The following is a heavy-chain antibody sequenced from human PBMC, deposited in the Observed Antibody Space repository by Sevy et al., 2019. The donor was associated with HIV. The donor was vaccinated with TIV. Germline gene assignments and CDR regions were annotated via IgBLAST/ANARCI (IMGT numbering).Heavy chain of an antibody. D-gene: IGHD1-26*01. Sequence: GGSLRLSRAASGFTFSRFSMHWVRQAPGKGLEWVAVTSYDGSHKYYADSVKGRFTVSRDNSRNILSLEMSSLTRDDTAVYYCARGENDDEFFQYWGQGTLVTVSS. CDR2: TSYDGSHK. J-gene: IGHJ1*01. CDR3: ARGENDDEFFQY. CDR1: GFTFSRFS. V-gene: IGHV3-30*04.